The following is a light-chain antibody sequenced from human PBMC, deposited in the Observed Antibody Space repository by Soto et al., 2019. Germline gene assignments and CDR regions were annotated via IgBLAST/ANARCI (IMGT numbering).Light chain of an antibody. CDR1: HDISTY. V-gene: IGKV1-39*01. J-gene: IGKJ4*01. Sequence: DIQMTQSPSSLSAAVGDRVTITCRASHDISTYLCWYQQRPGKAPKLLMYSASILQSGVPPRFSRSGSGTDFTLTISSLQPEDIATYECQQSFNTLTFGGGTKVEIK. CDR3: QQSFNTLT. CDR2: SAS.